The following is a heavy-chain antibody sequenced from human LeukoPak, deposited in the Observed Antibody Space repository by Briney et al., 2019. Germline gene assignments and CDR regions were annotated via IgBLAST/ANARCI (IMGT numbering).Heavy chain of an antibody. Sequence: PWGSLRLSCAASGFTFTDYAMSWVRQAPGKGLEWVSTVSGSGGSTYYADSVKGRFTGSRDNSKNTLYLQMNSLRAEDTAVYYCAKDRIVEGSLDYGGQGTLVTVSS. D-gene: IGHD2-15*01. CDR2: VSGSGGST. J-gene: IGHJ4*02. V-gene: IGHV3-23*01. CDR3: AKDRIVEGSLDY. CDR1: GFTFTDYA.